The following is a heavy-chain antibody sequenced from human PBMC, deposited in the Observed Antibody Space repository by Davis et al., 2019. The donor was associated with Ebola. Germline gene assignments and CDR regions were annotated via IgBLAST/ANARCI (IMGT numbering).Heavy chain of an antibody. V-gene: IGHV3-23*01. CDR1: GFTFSSYA. Sequence: GESPKISCAASGFTFSSYAMNWVRQAPGKGLEWVSGIGGSGDTPHYADSVKGRFTISRDSSKNTVYLQINSLRGEDTAVYYCAKGTLTNYFRAAFDVWGQGTMVTVSS. CDR3: AKGTLTNYFRAAFDV. CDR2: IGGSGDTP. D-gene: IGHD2-8*01. J-gene: IGHJ3*01.